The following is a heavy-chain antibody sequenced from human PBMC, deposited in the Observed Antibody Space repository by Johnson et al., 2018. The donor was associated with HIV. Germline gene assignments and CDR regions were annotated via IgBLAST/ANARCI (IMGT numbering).Heavy chain of an antibody. CDR3: AKETRDSRSAFDV. D-gene: IGHD3-22*01. CDR1: GFTFSSYA. Sequence: QVTLVESGGGVVQPGRSLRLSCAASGFTFSSYAMHWVRQAPGKGLEWVAVISYDAKHKYYADSLKGRFTISRDNSKKTLYLEINSLRTEDTAIYFCAKETRDSRSAFDVWGQGTMVTVSS. V-gene: IGHV3-30*18. J-gene: IGHJ3*01. CDR2: ISYDAKHK.